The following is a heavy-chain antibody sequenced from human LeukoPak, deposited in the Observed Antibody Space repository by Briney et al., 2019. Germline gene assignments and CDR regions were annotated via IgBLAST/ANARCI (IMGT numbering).Heavy chain of an antibody. Sequence: GGSLRLSCAASGFTFSGYGMHWVRQAPGKGLEWVAFIRYDGSNKYYADSVKGRFTISRDNSKNTLYLQMNSLRAEDTAVYYCAKDFSGNYSPKNDYWGQGTLVTVSS. CDR1: GFTFSGYG. CDR3: AKDFSGNYSPKNDY. J-gene: IGHJ4*02. V-gene: IGHV3-30*02. CDR2: IRYDGSNK. D-gene: IGHD1-26*01.